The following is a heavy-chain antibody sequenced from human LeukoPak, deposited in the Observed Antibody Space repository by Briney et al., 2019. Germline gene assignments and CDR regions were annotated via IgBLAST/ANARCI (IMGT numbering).Heavy chain of an antibody. V-gene: IGHV3-7*01. Sequence: PGGSLRLSCAASGFIFSDYWMTWVRQAPGKGLGWVANIKQDGSEKYYVDSVKGRFTISRDSAKNSLYLQMNSLRAEDTAVYYCARESDPERGDAFDIWGQGTMVTVSS. CDR1: GFIFSDYW. CDR3: ARESDPERGDAFDI. J-gene: IGHJ3*02. CDR2: IKQDGSEK.